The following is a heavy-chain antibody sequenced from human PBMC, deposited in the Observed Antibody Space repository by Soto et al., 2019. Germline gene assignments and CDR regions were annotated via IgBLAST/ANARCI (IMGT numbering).Heavy chain of an antibody. CDR2: IYPGDSDT. CDR3: AXLCCSSTSCQGPNWFDP. V-gene: IGHV5-51*01. D-gene: IGHD2-2*01. Sequence: PGDSLKISCKGSGYSFTSYWIGWVRQMPGKGLEWMGIIYPGDSDTRYSPSFQGQVTISADKSISTAYLQWSSLKASDTAMYYCAXLCCSSTSCQGPNWFDPWGQGTLVTVSS. J-gene: IGHJ5*02. CDR1: GYSFTSYW.